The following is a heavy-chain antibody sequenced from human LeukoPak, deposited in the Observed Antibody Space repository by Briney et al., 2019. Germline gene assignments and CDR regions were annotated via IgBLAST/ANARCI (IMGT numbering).Heavy chain of an antibody. CDR1: GFTFSSYA. CDR2: ISGSGRTT. J-gene: IGHJ4*02. V-gene: IGHV3-23*01. Sequence: GGSLRLSCAASGFTFSSYAMTWVRQAPGKGLEWVSTISGSGRTTYYADSVKGRFTISRDNSKNTLYLQMNSLRAEDTAVYYCAKDNRNHFDYWGQGTLVTVSS. CDR3: AKDNRNHFDY. D-gene: IGHD1-14*01.